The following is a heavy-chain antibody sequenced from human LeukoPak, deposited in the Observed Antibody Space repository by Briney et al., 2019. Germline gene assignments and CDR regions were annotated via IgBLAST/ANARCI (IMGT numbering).Heavy chain of an antibody. CDR2: VKKDASEM. V-gene: IGHV3-7*01. J-gene: IGHJ4*02. CDR1: GFTFSNNW. Sequence: SGGSLRLSCAASGFTFSNNWMTWVRQAPGKGLEWVASVKKDASEMYYVDSVKGRFTISRDNAKNSLYLQMSSLRVEDTAVYYCAKDSSQHYYDSSGPFDYWGQGTLVTVSS. D-gene: IGHD3-22*01. CDR3: AKDSSQHYYDSSGPFDY.